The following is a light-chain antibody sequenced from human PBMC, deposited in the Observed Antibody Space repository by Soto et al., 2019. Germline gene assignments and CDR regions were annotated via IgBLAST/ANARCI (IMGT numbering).Light chain of an antibody. Sequence: DIQMTQSRATLSASVGDRVTITCRASQSISIWLAWYQQKPGKAPKLLIWHASSLESGVPSRFSGSGSGTEFALTISSLQPDDFATYYCQQYNTHWTFGQGTKVEIK. CDR2: HAS. J-gene: IGKJ1*01. CDR1: QSISIW. CDR3: QQYNTHWT. V-gene: IGKV1-5*01.